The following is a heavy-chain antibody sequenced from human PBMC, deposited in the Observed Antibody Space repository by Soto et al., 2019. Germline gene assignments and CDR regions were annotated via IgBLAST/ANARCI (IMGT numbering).Heavy chain of an antibody. J-gene: IGHJ6*02. CDR2: ISSSSSTI. V-gene: IGHV3-48*02. D-gene: IGHD4-17*01. CDR1: GFTFSSYS. CDR3: ARVKVRTTVTAYNYGMDV. Sequence: GGSLRLSCAASGFTFSSYSMNWVRQAPGKGLEWVSYISSSSSTIYYADSVKGRFTISRDNAKNSLYLQMNSLRDEDTAVYYCARVKVRTTVTAYNYGMDVWGQGTTVTVSS.